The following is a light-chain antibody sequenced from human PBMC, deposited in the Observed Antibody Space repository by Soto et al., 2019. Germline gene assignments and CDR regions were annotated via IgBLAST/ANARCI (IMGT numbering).Light chain of an antibody. V-gene: IGKV3-15*01. Sequence: EVVMTQSPATLSVSPGERATLSCRASQSVGSNVAWYQQKPGQAPSLLIYDASTRATGIPARFSCSGSGTEFTLTISSLQSEDFAVYYCQQHNNWPPVTFGGGTKVE. J-gene: IGKJ4*01. CDR1: QSVGSN. CDR2: DAS. CDR3: QQHNNWPPVT.